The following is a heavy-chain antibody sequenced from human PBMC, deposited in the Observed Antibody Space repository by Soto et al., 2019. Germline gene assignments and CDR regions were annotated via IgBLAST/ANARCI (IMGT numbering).Heavy chain of an antibody. CDR2: IWYDGSNX. V-gene: IGHV3-33*01. CDR1: GFTFSSYG. CDR3: ERETLGSSGSYYYYYYGMEC. D-gene: IGHD6-13*01. J-gene: IGHJ6*02. Sequence: PGGSLRLSCAASGFTFSSYGMHWVRQAPGKGLEWVAVIWYDGSNXXXXXXAXXXXXXXXXXXNXTLXLQMNTMRDDANDAYYCERETLGSSGSYYYYYYGMECWGQGTTVTASS.